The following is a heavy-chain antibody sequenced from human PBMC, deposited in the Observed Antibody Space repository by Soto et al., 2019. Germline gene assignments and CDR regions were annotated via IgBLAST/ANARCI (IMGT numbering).Heavy chain of an antibody. CDR3: ARGLPLAAAGSMTVFDY. Sequence: LSLTRTVSGGSISSYYWSWIRQPAGKGLEWIGRIYTSGSTNYNPSLKSRVTMSVDTSKNQFSLKLSSVTAADTAVYYCARGLPLAAAGSMTVFDYWGQGTLVTVSS. V-gene: IGHV4-4*07. J-gene: IGHJ4*02. D-gene: IGHD6-13*01. CDR2: IYTSGST. CDR1: GGSISSYY.